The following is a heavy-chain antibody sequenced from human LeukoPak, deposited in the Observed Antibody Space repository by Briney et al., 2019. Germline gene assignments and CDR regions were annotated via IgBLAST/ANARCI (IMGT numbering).Heavy chain of an antibody. CDR3: ARDSVRVGYGSGSLPFY. D-gene: IGHD3-10*01. V-gene: IGHV3-21*01. Sequence: GGSLRLSCAASGFTFSSYSMNWVRQAPGKGLEWVSSISSSSSYIYYADSAKGRFTISRDNAKNSLYLQMNSLRAEDTAVYYCARDSVRVGYGSGSLPFYWGQGTLVTVSS. CDR2: ISSSSSYI. CDR1: GFTFSSYS. J-gene: IGHJ4*02.